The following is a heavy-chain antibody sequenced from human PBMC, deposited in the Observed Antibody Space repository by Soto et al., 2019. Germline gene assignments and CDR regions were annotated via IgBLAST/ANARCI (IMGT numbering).Heavy chain of an antibody. CDR3: AKGGPEYSSSSPPFDY. D-gene: IGHD6-6*01. Sequence: PGGSLRLSCAASGFTSSSYGMHWVRQAPGKGLEWVAVISYDGSNKYYADSVKGRFTISRDNSKNTLYLQMNRLRAEDTAVYYCAKGGPEYSSSSPPFDYWGQGTLVTVSS. V-gene: IGHV3-30*18. CDR1: GFTSSSYG. CDR2: ISYDGSNK. J-gene: IGHJ4*02.